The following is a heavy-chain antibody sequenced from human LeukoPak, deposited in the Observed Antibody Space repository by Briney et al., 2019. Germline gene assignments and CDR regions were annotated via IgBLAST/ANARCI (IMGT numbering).Heavy chain of an antibody. D-gene: IGHD5-24*01. Sequence: GGSLRLSCAASGFTFSSYWMSWVRQVPGKGLVWVSRIYRDGSNTDYADSVKGRFIISRDNVKNTLYLQMNSLRADDTAVYYCARDGDAYNFDFWGQGALVTVSS. V-gene: IGHV3-74*01. CDR2: IYRDGSNT. CDR3: ARDGDAYNFDF. J-gene: IGHJ4*02. CDR1: GFTFSSYW.